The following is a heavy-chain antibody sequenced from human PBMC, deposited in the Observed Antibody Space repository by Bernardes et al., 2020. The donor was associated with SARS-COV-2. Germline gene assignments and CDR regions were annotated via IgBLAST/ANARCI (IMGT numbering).Heavy chain of an antibody. CDR3: ATGAEIYYNSSGFSYYFDF. CDR1: GFTFSNAW. Sequence: GGSLRLSCAASGFTFSNAWMNWVRQAPGKGLEWVGHIKRKTDGGTTDYAAPVKGRFTISGDDSKIPMYLQMNSLKTEETAVYYCATGAEIYYNSSGFSYYFDFWGQGTLVTVSS. V-gene: IGHV3-15*07. J-gene: IGHJ4*02. CDR2: IKRKTDGGTT. D-gene: IGHD3-22*01.